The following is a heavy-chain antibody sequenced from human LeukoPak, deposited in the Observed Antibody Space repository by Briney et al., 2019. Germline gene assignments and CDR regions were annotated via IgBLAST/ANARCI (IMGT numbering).Heavy chain of an antibody. CDR3: ARDSALLWFGELDS. J-gene: IGHJ5*02. Sequence: SETLPLTCSVSGGSISSGDHYWSWIRQPPGKGLEWIGNIYYSGSTNYNASFKSRITISVDTSRNQFSLKLTSVTAADTAVYFCARDSALLWFGELDSWGQGTVVTVSS. CDR1: GGSISSGDHY. V-gene: IGHV4-30-4*01. D-gene: IGHD3-10*01. CDR2: IYYSGST.